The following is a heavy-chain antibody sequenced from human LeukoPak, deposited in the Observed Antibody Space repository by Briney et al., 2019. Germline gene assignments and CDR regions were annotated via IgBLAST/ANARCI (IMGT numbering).Heavy chain of an antibody. J-gene: IGHJ3*02. V-gene: IGHV4-59*01. CDR1: GGSISGSY. Sequence: SETLSLTCTVSGGSISGSYWSWIRQSPGKGLEWIGYIHHSGNTNSSPPLKSRVTISVDTPKNQFSLKLSSVTAADTAMYYCVRWQYCGGNCFFSAFVIWGQGTMVTVSS. CDR3: VRWQYCGGNCFFSAFVI. D-gene: IGHD2-21*01. CDR2: IHHSGNT.